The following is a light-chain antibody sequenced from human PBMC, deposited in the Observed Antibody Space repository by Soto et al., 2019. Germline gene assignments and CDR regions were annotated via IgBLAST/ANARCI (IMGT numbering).Light chain of an antibody. CDR3: QQSGGSTLT. J-gene: IGKJ4*01. CDR1: QSVSSSY. Sequence: EIVLTQSPGTLSLSPGEGATLSCRASQSVSSSYLAWYQQKPGQPPRLLFYGASSRATGIPDRFSGSGSGTDFTLTISRLEPEDFAVYSGQQSGGSTLTFGGGTKVEIK. V-gene: IGKV3-20*01. CDR2: GAS.